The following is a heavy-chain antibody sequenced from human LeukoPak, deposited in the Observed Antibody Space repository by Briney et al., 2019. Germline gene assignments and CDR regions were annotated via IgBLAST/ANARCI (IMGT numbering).Heavy chain of an antibody. J-gene: IGHJ4*02. CDR1: GGSVSSGSYY. D-gene: IGHD5-24*01. CDR3: ARDGYNSVFDY. V-gene: IGHV4-61*01. CDR2: IYYSGST. Sequence: SETLSLTCTVSGGSVSSGSYYWSWIRQPPGKGLEWIGYIYYSGSTNHNPSLKSRVTISVDTSKNQFSLKLSSVTAADTAVYYCARDGYNSVFDYWGQGTLVTVSS.